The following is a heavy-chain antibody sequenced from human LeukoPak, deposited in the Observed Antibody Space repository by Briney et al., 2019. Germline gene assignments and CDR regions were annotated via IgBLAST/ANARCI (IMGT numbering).Heavy chain of an antibody. J-gene: IGHJ4*02. D-gene: IGHD6-19*01. CDR1: GFTFSDHY. V-gene: IGHV3-72*01. Sequence: GGSLRLSCAASGFTFSDHYMDWVRQAPGKGLEWVGRTRNKANSYTTEYAASVKGRFTISRDDSKNSLYLQMGSLKTEDTAVYYCARVSSGLGYYLDYWGQGTLVTVSS. CDR2: TRNKANSYTT. CDR3: ARVSSGLGYYLDY.